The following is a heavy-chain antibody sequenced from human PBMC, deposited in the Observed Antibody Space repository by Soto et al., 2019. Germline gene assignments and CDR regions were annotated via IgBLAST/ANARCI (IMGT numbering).Heavy chain of an antibody. Sequence: EVQLVESGGGLVKPGGSLRLSCAASRFTFSSYGMSWVRQTPGEGLEWVSSISSRSSFIYYADSVKCRFTISRDNAKNSMYLQMNSLRAEDTAVYYCARVHTSGNSYGSDAFDIWGQVTIVTVSS. CDR3: ARVHTSGNSYGSDAFDI. CDR2: ISSRSSFI. CDR1: RFTFSSYG. D-gene: IGHD5-18*01. V-gene: IGHV3-21*01. J-gene: IGHJ3*02.